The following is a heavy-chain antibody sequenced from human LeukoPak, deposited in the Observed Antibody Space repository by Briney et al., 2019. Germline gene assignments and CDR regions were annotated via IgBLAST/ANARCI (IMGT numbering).Heavy chain of an antibody. D-gene: IGHD3-9*01. Sequence: ASVKVSCKTFGYTFTGYFVHWVRQAPGQGLEWMGRINPNSGGTNYAQKFQGRVTMTRDTSISTAYMELSRLRSDDTAVYYCEYYDILTGLSYWGQGTLVTVSS. J-gene: IGHJ4*02. CDR1: GYTFTGYF. CDR3: EYYDILTGLSY. V-gene: IGHV1-2*06. CDR2: INPNSGGT.